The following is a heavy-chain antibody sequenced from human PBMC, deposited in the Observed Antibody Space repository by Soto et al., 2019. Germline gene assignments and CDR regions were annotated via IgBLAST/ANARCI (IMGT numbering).Heavy chain of an antibody. CDR3: AREGCGGDCYPNWFDP. J-gene: IGHJ5*02. V-gene: IGHV1-46*01. CDR1: GYTFTSYN. D-gene: IGHD2-21*02. Sequence: QVQLVQSGAEVKKPGASVKVSCKASGYTFTSYNMHWVRQAPGQGLEWMGIINPSGGSTSYAQKFQGRVTMTRDTSTSTVYMELSSLRSEDTAVYYCAREGCGGDCYPNWFDPWGQGTLVTVSS. CDR2: INPSGGST.